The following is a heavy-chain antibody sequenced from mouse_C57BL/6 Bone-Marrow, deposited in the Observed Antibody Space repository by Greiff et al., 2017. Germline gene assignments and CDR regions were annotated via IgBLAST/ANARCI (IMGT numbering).Heavy chain of an antibody. CDR1: GFTFSDFY. CDR3: ARDGGSSFRYFDV. CDR2: SRNKANDYTT. D-gene: IGHD1-1*01. J-gene: IGHJ1*03. V-gene: IGHV7-1*01. Sequence: EVKLMESGGGLVQSGRSLRLSCATSGFTFSDFYMEWVRQAPGKGLEWIAASRNKANDYTTEYSASVKGRFIVSRDTSQSILYLQMNALRAEDTAIYYCARDGGSSFRYFDVWGTGTTVTVSS.